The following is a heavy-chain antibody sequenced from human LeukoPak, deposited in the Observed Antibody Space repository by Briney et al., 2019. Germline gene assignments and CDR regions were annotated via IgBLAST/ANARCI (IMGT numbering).Heavy chain of an antibody. V-gene: IGHV3-74*01. CDR1: GFTFSSYW. D-gene: IGHD2-2*01. Sequence: GGSLRLSCVASGFTFSSYWMHRVRQVPGKGPVWVSRINSDGRTTSYADSVKGRFTISRDNAKNTLYLQMNSLRAEDTAVYSCARVGVPQYAFDIWGQGTWVTVSS. CDR3: ARVGVPQYAFDI. CDR2: INSDGRTT. J-gene: IGHJ3*02.